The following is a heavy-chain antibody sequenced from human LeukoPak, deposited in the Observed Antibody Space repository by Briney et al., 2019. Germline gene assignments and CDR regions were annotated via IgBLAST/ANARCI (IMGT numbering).Heavy chain of an antibody. J-gene: IGHJ4*02. CDR3: ARGRTYYYDSSGYGGDY. V-gene: IGHV3-30-3*01. D-gene: IGHD3-22*01. CDR2: ISYDGSNK. CDR1: GFTFSSYA. Sequence: PGRSLRLSCAASGFTFSSYAMHWVRQAPGKGLEWVAVISYDGSNKYYADSVKGRFTISRDNSKNTLYLQMNSLRAEDTAVYYCARGRTYYYDSSGYGGDYWGQGTLVTVSS.